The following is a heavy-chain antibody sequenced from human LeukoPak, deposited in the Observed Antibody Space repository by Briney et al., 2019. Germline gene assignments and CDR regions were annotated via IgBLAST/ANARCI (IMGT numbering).Heavy chain of an antibody. CDR1: GFTFSSYG. J-gene: IGHJ4*02. V-gene: IGHV3-33*06. D-gene: IGHD4-17*01. Sequence: GRSLRLSCAASGFTFSSYGMHWVRQAPGKGLEWVAVIWYDGSNKYYADSVKGRFTISRDNSKNTLYLQMNSLRAEDTAVYYCAKDYGDLRYYFDYWGQGTLVTVSS. CDR2: IWYDGSNK. CDR3: AKDYGDLRYYFDY.